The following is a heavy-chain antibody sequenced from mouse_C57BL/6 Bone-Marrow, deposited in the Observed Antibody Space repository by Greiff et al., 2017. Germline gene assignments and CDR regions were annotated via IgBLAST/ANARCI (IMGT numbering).Heavy chain of an antibody. CDR1: GFNIKDDY. D-gene: IGHD1-1*01. CDR2: IDPENGDT. CDR3: TTIITTVVAPYYVDY. Sequence: EVQLVESGAELVRPGASVKLSCTASGFNIKDDYMHWVKQRPEQGLEWIGWIDPENGDTEYASKFQGKATITADTSSNTAYLQLSSLTSEDTAVYYCTTIITTVVAPYYVDYWGQGTTLTVSS. J-gene: IGHJ2*01. V-gene: IGHV14-4*01.